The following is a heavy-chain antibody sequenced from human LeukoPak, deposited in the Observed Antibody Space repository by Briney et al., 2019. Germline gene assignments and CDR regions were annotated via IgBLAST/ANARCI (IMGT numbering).Heavy chain of an antibody. Sequence: ASVKVSCKTSEYTFTAYSMHWVRQAPGQGLEWMGWINPNSGGTNYAQKFQGRVTMTRDTSISTVYMELSRLRSDDTAVYYCARTWMELYFFPYWGQGALVTVSS. CDR1: EYTFTAYS. J-gene: IGHJ4*02. CDR2: INPNSGGT. V-gene: IGHV1-2*02. CDR3: ARTWMELYFFPY. D-gene: IGHD1-26*01.